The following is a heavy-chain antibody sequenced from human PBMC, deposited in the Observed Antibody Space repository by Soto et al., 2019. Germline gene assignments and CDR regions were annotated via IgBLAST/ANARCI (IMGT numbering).Heavy chain of an antibody. CDR1: GGTFSSYA. CDR2: IIPIFGTA. J-gene: IGHJ2*01. CDR3: AREVPAFMIGSQYRYFDR. V-gene: IGHV1-69*06. Sequence: SVKVSCKASGGTFSSYAISWVRQAPGQGLEWMGGIIPIFGTAHYAQKFQGRVTITADKSTSTAYMELSSLRSEDPAVYYCAREVPAFMIGSQYRYFDRWGRRTLGTVSS. D-gene: IGHD3-22*01.